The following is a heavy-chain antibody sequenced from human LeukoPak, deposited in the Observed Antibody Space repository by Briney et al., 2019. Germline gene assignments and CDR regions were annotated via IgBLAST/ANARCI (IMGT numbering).Heavy chain of an antibody. D-gene: IGHD1-7*01. CDR1: GYTFTSYY. Sequence: ASVKVSCKASGYTFTSYYMHWVRQAPGQGLEWMGIINPTGASTTYAQKFQGRVTMTRDTSTSTVYMELSRLRSEDTAVYYCARDNYAHFDYWGQETLVTVSS. J-gene: IGHJ4*02. CDR2: INPTGAST. CDR3: ARDNYAHFDY. V-gene: IGHV1-46*01.